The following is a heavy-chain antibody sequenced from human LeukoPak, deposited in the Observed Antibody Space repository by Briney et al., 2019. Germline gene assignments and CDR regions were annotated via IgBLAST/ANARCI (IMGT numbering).Heavy chain of an antibody. V-gene: IGHV1-46*01. CDR2: INPSGGST. D-gene: IGHD6-13*01. CDR3: ARATVQWNIAAASDP. CDR1: GYTFTTYY. Sequence: GASMKVSCKASGYTFTTYYMHWVRQAPGQGLEWMGIINPSGGSTSYAQKFQGRVTMTRDTSTSTVYMELTSLRSEDTAVYYCARATVQWNIAAASDPWGQGTLVTVSS. J-gene: IGHJ5*02.